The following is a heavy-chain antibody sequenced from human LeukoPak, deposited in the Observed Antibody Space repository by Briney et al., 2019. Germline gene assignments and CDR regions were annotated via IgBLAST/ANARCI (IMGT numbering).Heavy chain of an antibody. Sequence: GGSLRLSCTASGFTFGDYAMSWVRQAPGKGLEWVGFIRSKAYGGTTEYAASVKGRFTISRDDSKSIAYLQLDSLKTEDTAVYYCTRVRSSWYYFDYWGQGTLVTVSS. CDR2: IRSKAYGGTT. CDR1: GFTFGDYA. D-gene: IGHD6-13*01. V-gene: IGHV3-49*04. J-gene: IGHJ4*02. CDR3: TRVRSSWYYFDY.